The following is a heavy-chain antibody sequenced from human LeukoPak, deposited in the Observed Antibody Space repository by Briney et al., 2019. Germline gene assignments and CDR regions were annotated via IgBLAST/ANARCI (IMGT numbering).Heavy chain of an antibody. CDR1: GGSISSYY. CDR2: IYTSGST. J-gene: IGHJ4*02. D-gene: IGHD1-26*01. V-gene: IGHV4-4*07. CDR3: ARGRGTYGIYYFDS. Sequence: SETLSLTCTVSGGSISSYYWSWIRQPAGKGLEWIGRIYTSGSTNYNPSLKSRVTMSVDTSKNQFSLKLSSVTAADTAAYYCARGRGTYGIYYFDSWGQGIPVIVSS.